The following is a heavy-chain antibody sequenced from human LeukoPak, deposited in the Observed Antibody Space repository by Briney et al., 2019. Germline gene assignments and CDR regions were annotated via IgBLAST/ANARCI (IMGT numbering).Heavy chain of an antibody. V-gene: IGHV4-59*01. D-gene: IGHD6-6*01. CDR2: IYYSGST. Sequence: SKTLSLTCTVSGGSISSYYWRWIRQPPGKGLEWIGYIYYSGSTNYNPSLKSRVTISVDTSKNQFSLKLSSVTAADTAVYYCARFFYSSSLDAFDIWGQGTMVTVSS. CDR1: GGSISSYY. CDR3: ARFFYSSSLDAFDI. J-gene: IGHJ3*02.